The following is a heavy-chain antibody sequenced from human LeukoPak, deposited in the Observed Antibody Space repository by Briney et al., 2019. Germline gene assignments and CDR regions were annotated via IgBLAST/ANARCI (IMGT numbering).Heavy chain of an antibody. CDR1: GGSFSGYY. J-gene: IGHJ6*03. CDR2: INHSGST. Sequence: PSETLSLTCAVYGGSFSGYYWSWIRQPPGKGLEWIGEINHSGSTNYNPSLKSRVTISVDTSKNQFSLKLSSVTAADTAVYYCARWRYDFWSGYYTSYYCYYMDVWGKGTTVTVSS. CDR3: ARWRYDFWSGYYTSYYCYYMDV. V-gene: IGHV4-34*01. D-gene: IGHD3-3*01.